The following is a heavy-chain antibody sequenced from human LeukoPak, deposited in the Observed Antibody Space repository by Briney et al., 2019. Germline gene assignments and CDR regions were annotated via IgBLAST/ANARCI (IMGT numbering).Heavy chain of an antibody. CDR2: LSGSGSNT. Sequence: GGSLRLSCAASGFSFSSYAMSWVRQAPGKGLEWVSGLSGSGSNTYYADSVKGRFTIYRDNSKDTLYLEMNSLRAEDTAVYYCAKTPHSSRWYGPPDNWGQGTLVTVSS. V-gene: IGHV3-23*01. D-gene: IGHD6-13*01. J-gene: IGHJ4*02. CDR1: GFSFSSYA. CDR3: AKTPHSSRWYGPPDN.